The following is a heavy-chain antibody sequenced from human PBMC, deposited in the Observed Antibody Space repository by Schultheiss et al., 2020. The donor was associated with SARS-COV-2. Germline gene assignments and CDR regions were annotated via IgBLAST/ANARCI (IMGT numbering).Heavy chain of an antibody. V-gene: IGHV3-13*05. CDR3: ASCGASCHYYGMDV. D-gene: IGHD2-2*01. Sequence: LSLTCAASGFTFSRYDMHWVRQATGRGLEWVSAIGTAGDPFYPGSVKGRFTISRDNSNNTLYLQMNSLRAEDTAVYYCASCGASCHYYGMDVWGQGTTVTVSS. CDR1: GFTFSRYD. CDR2: IGTAGDP. J-gene: IGHJ6*02.